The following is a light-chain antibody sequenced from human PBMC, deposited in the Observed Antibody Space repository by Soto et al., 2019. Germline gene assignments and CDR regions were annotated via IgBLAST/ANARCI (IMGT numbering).Light chain of an antibody. CDR1: SSNIGGNS. Sequence: QSVMTQPPSVSAAPGQKVTISCSGSSSNIGGNSVSWYQQLPGTAPKLLIYDDNKRRSGSPHRFSGSKSGTSAPLGITGFQTGDEADYYCGSSDSSLSAYVFGTGTKLTVL. J-gene: IGLJ1*01. V-gene: IGLV1-51*01. CDR3: GSSDSSLSAYV. CDR2: DDN.